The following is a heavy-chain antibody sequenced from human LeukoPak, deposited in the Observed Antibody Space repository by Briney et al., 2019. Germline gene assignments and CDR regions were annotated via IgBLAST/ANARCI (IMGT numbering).Heavy chain of an antibody. V-gene: IGHV4-31*03. CDR3: VRSAQTVTTFPLDY. D-gene: IGHD4-17*01. CDR1: GGPVSSGGYY. CDR2: IYYSGST. Sequence: SETLSLTCTVSGGPVSSGGYYWSWIRQHPGQGLEWIGYIYYSGSTYYNPSLQSRVTISVDTSKNQFSLKLSSVTAADTAVYYCVRSAQTVTTFPLDYWGQGTLVTVSS. J-gene: IGHJ4*02.